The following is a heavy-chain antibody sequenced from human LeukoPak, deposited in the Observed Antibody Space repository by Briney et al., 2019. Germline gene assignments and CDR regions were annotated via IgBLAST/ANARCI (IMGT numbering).Heavy chain of an antibody. CDR1: GFTFSSYW. J-gene: IGHJ4*02. Sequence: GRSLRLSCAASGFTFSSYWMSWVRQAPGKGLEWVANIKQDGSEKYYVDSVKGRFTISRDNAKNSLYLQMNSLGAEDTAVYYCVYSGDYEKGYWGQGTLVTVSS. CDR3: VYSGDYEKGY. CDR2: IKQDGSEK. V-gene: IGHV3-7*01. D-gene: IGHD4-17*01.